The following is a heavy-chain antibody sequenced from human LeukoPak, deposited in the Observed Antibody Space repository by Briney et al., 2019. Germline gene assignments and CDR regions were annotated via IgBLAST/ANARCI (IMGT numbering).Heavy chain of an antibody. CDR3: AKPRPGGSTEPFDS. V-gene: IGHV3-23*01. CDR1: GFTFSSYA. CDR2: IRTGGDST. D-gene: IGHD1-26*01. J-gene: IGHJ4*02. Sequence: PGGSLRLSCAASGFTFSSYAMSWVRQAPGKGLEWVSAIRTGGDSTYYADSVKGRFTISRDNSKNTLYLQMNSLRAEDTAVYYCAKPRPGGSTEPFDSWGQGTLVTVSS.